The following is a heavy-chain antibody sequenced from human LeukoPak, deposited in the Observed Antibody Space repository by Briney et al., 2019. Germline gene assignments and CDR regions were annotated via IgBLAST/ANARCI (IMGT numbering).Heavy chain of an antibody. D-gene: IGHD6-19*01. J-gene: IGHJ4*02. CDR2: ISAYNGNT. V-gene: IGHV1-18*04. CDR3: ARSQWLDSY. CDR1: GYTFTGYC. Sequence: ASVKISCKASGYTFTGYCMHWVRQAPGQGLEWMGWISAYNGNTNYAQKLQGRVTMTTDASTSTAYMELRSLRSDDTAVYYCARSQWLDSYWGQGTLVTVSS.